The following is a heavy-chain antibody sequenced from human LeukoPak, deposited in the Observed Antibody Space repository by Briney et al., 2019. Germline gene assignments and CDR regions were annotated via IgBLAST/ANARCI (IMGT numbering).Heavy chain of an antibody. D-gene: IGHD2-2*01. CDR2: INHSGST. V-gene: IGHV4-34*01. CDR1: GGSFSGYY. Sequence: SETLSLTCAVYGGSFSGYYWSWIRQPPGKGLEWIGEINHSGSTNYNPSLKSRVTISIDTSKNQFSLKLSSVTAADTAVYYCARGWRSTNYFFDYWGQGTLVTVSS. CDR3: ARGWRSTNYFFDY. J-gene: IGHJ4*02.